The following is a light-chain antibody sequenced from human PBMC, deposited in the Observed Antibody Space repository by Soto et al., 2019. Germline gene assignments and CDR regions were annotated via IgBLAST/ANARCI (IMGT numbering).Light chain of an antibody. V-gene: IGKV3-20*01. CDR2: AS. J-gene: IGKJ3*01. CDR3: QHYGTSAL. CDR1: QSVSDMY. Sequence: EIVLTQSPGTLSLSPGERATLSCRASQSVSDMYLAWYQQKTGQAPSLLIHASTRATGIPYRFSGSGSGTDFTVTMSRLEPEDFGVYYCQHYGTSALFGPGTKVEIK.